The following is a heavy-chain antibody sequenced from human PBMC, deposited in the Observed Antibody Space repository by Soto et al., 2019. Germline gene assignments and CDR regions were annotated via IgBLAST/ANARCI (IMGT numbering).Heavy chain of an antibody. Sequence: PGESLTISCAASGFTFSSYGMHWVRQAPGKGLEWVAVISYDGSNKYYADSVKGRFTISRDNSKNTLYLQMNSLRAEDTAVYYCAKVGDTAMGDYYYYGMDVWGQGTTVTVSS. D-gene: IGHD5-18*01. CDR3: AKVGDTAMGDYYYYGMDV. J-gene: IGHJ6*02. CDR2: ISYDGSNK. V-gene: IGHV3-30*18. CDR1: GFTFSSYG.